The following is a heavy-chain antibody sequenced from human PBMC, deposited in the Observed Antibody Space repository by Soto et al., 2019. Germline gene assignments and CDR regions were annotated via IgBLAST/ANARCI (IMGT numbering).Heavy chain of an antibody. J-gene: IGHJ3*02. Sequence: SETLSLTCTVSGGSISSSSYYWGWIRQPPGKGLEWIGSIYYSGSTYYNPSLKSRVTISVDTSKNQFSLKLSSVTAADTAVYYCARTFSVPGAFDIWGQGTMVTVSS. CDR3: ARTFSVPGAFDI. CDR1: GGSISSSSYY. CDR2: IYYSGST. V-gene: IGHV4-39*01. D-gene: IGHD3-3*01.